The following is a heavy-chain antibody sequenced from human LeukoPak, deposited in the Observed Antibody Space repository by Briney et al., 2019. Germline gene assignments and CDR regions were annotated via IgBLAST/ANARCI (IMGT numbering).Heavy chain of an antibody. V-gene: IGHV1-18*01. CDR2: ISAYNGNT. CDR3: ARAGYSSGHKSYYFDY. J-gene: IGHJ4*02. Sequence: GASVKVSCKASGYTFTSYGISWVRQAPGQGLEWMGWISAYNGNTNYAQKLQGRVTMTTDTSTSTAYMELRSPRSDNTAVYYCARAGYSSGHKSYYFDYWGQGTLVTVSS. D-gene: IGHD6-19*01. CDR1: GYTFTSYG.